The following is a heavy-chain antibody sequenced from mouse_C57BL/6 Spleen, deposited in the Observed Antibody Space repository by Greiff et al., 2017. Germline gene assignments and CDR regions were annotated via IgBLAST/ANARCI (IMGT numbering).Heavy chain of an antibody. V-gene: IGHV1-82*01. CDR2: IYPGDGDT. CDR3: ARSYSNHGYYEV. J-gene: IGHJ1*03. CDR1: GYAFRSSW. D-gene: IGHD2-5*01. Sequence: VQLQESGPELVKPGASVKISCKASGYAFRSSWMNWVKQRPGKGLERIGRIYPGDGDTNYNGTFKGKATLTADKASSTAYMQLSSLTSEDSAVYFCARSYSNHGYYEVWGTGTTVTAS.